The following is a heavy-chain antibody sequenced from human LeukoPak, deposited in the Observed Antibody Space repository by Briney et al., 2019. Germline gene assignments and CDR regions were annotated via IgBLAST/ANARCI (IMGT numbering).Heavy chain of an antibody. CDR3: ARDAHDSSVFDY. D-gene: IGHD3-22*01. Sequence: SETLSLTCTVSGGSISSGGYYWSWLRQHPGKDLEWIGYIYYSGSTYYNPSLKSRVTISVDTYKNQFSLKLSPVAAADTAEYYCARDAHDSSVFDYWGQGTLVTVSS. CDR2: IYYSGST. V-gene: IGHV4-31*03. J-gene: IGHJ4*02. CDR1: GGSISSGGYY.